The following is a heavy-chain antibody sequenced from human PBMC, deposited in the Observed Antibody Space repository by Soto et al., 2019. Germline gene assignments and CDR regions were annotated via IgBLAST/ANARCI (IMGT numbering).Heavy chain of an antibody. V-gene: IGHV1-18*04. J-gene: IGHJ4*02. CDR1: GYTFTNHG. Sequence: QVQVVQSAAEVKKPGASVKVSCKTSGYTFTNHGISWVRQAPGQGLEWMGWISGYNGSPRYAQKSQGRLTLTIDTSTTTAYMELKNLRSDDTAVYYCARVGGLFPLYFDHWGQGTLVTVSS. CDR3: ARVGGLFPLYFDH. D-gene: IGHD2-21*01. CDR2: ISGYNGSP.